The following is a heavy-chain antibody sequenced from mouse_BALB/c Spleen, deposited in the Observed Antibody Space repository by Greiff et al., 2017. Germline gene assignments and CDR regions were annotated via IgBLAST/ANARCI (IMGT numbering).Heavy chain of an antibody. Sequence: EVQLQESGPGLVKPSQSLSLTCSVTGYSITSGYYWNWIRQFPGNKLEWMGYISYDGSNNYNPSLKNRISITRDTSKNQFFLKLNSVTTEDTATYYCARDRSYYGNYDYAMDYWGQGTSVTVSS. CDR3: ARDRSYYGNYDYAMDY. CDR2: ISYDGSN. D-gene: IGHD2-10*01. J-gene: IGHJ4*01. V-gene: IGHV3-6*02. CDR1: GYSITSGYY.